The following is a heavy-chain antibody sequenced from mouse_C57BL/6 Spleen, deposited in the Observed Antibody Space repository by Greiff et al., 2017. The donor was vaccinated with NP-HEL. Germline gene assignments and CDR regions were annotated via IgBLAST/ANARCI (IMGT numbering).Heavy chain of an antibody. D-gene: IGHD1-1*01. CDR1: GFTFSDYG. Sequence: EVMLVESGGGLVKPGGSLKLSCAASGFTFSDYGMHWVRQAPEKGLEWVAYISSGSSTIYYADTVKGRFTISRDNAKNTLFLQMTSLRSEDTAMYYCARGLLRGAYWGQGTLVTVSA. V-gene: IGHV5-17*01. CDR2: ISSGSSTI. J-gene: IGHJ3*01. CDR3: ARGLLRGAY.